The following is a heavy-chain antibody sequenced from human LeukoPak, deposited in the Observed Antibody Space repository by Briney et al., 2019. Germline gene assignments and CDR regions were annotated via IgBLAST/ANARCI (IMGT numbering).Heavy chain of an antibody. CDR2: ISSNGGST. Sequence: GGSLRLSCAASGFSFDAYTMHWVRQAPGKGLEYVSAISSNGGSTYYANSVRGRFTISRDNSKNTLFVQMGSLRAEDMAVYYCARDSYDILTGQGDYWGQGTLVTVSS. J-gene: IGHJ4*02. CDR1: GFSFDAYT. D-gene: IGHD3-9*01. CDR3: ARDSYDILTGQGDY. V-gene: IGHV3-64*01.